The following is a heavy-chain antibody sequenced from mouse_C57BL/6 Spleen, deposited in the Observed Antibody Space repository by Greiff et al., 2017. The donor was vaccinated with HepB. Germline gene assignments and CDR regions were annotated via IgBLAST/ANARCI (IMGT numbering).Heavy chain of an antibody. Sequence: VQLQQPGAELVKPGASVKMSCKASGYTFTSYWITWVKQRPGQGLEWIGDIYPGSGSTNYNEKFKSKATLTVDTSSSTAYIQFSSLTSEDSAVYYCAIYYVYDDYAMDYWGQGTSVTFSS. CDR3: AIYYVYDDYAMDY. D-gene: IGHD2-2*01. J-gene: IGHJ4*01. CDR1: GYTFTSYW. CDR2: IYPGSGST. V-gene: IGHV1-55*01.